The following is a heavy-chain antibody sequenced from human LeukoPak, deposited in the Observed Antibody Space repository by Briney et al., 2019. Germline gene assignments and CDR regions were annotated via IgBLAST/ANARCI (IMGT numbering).Heavy chain of an antibody. D-gene: IGHD5-24*01. Sequence: GSLRLSCAASGFTFSSYWMSWVRQPPGKGLEWIGEIYHSGHTNYNPSLKSRVTISLDKSRNQFSLNLIYVTAADTAVYYCASARWDCWGQGTLVTVSS. CDR1: GFTFSSYW. CDR3: ASARWDC. J-gene: IGHJ4*02. CDR2: IYHSGHT. V-gene: IGHV4-4*02.